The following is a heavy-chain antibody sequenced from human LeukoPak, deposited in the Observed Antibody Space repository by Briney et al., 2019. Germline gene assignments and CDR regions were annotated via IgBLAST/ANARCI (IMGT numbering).Heavy chain of an antibody. Sequence: GGSLRLSCAASGFTVSSNYMSWVRQAPGKGLEWVSVIYSGGSTYYADFVKGRFTISRDNSKNTLYLQMNSLRAEDTAVYYCARAEFYYDILTGYHITGFDYWGQGTLVTVSS. J-gene: IGHJ4*02. D-gene: IGHD3-9*01. V-gene: IGHV3-66*01. CDR3: ARAEFYYDILTGYHITGFDY. CDR1: GFTVSSNY. CDR2: IYSGGST.